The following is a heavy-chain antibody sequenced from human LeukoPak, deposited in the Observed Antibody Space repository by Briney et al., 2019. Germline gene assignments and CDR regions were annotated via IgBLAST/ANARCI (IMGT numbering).Heavy chain of an antibody. D-gene: IGHD2-21*02. CDR3: ARENLDCGGDCYLGDYFDY. CDR1: GFTFSSYE. V-gene: IGHV3-48*03. J-gene: IGHJ4*02. CDR2: ISSSGSTI. Sequence: GGSLRLSCAASGFTFSSYEMNWVRQAPGKGLEWVSYISSSGSTIYYADSVKGRFTISRDNAKNSLYLQMNSLRAEDTAVYYCARENLDCGGDCYLGDYFDYWGQGTLVTVSS.